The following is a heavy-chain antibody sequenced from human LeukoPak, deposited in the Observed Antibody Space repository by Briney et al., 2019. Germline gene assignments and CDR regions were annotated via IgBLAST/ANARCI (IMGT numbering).Heavy chain of an antibody. J-gene: IGHJ4*02. CDR1: GFTFDTSW. V-gene: IGHV3-48*04. D-gene: IGHD3-22*01. CDR2: ISSSGSII. CDR3: AREGGYYYDSGGYYYQSESFDY. Sequence: GGSLRLSCAASGFTFDTSWMNWVRQAPGKGLEWISYISSSGSIIYYADSVKGRFTISRDNAKNALYLQMNSLRAEDAALYYCAREGGYYYDSGGYYYQSESFDYWGQGTLVTVSS.